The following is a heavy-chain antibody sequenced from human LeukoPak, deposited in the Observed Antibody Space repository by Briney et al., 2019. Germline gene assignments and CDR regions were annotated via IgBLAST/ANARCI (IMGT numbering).Heavy chain of an antibody. Sequence: PGGSLRLSCAVSGFSFSDYYMSWIRQAPGKGLEWVSYISSSSRYTNYADSVKGRFTISRDNAKNSLYLQMNSLRAEDTAVYYCARDAGRYFDWLGYWGQGTLVTVSS. D-gene: IGHD3-9*01. CDR3: ARDAGRYFDWLGY. CDR2: ISSSSRYT. V-gene: IGHV3-11*06. J-gene: IGHJ4*02. CDR1: GFSFSDYY.